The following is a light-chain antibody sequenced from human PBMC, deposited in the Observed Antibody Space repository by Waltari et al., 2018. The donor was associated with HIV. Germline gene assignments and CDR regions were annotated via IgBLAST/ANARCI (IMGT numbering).Light chain of an antibody. J-gene: IGLJ2*01. CDR2: DVD. CDR1: DIYLRPYKF. CDR3: ASFTDDNTVI. V-gene: IGLV2-14*03. Sequence: AVPQPAPVSGLPGQSPTFSCPVDDIYLRPYKFVPWYQQHSDIPPRLLLHDVDSRASGVSDRFSGSMSGNTASLTISGLRAEDEGHYYCASFTDDNTVIFGGGTEVTVL.